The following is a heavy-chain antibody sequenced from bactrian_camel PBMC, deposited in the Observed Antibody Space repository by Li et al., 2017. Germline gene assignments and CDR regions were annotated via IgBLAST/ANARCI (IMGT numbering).Heavy chain of an antibody. V-gene: IGHV3S53*01. Sequence: HVQLVESGGGSVQAGGSLRLSCAASGVISSINYMAWFRQAPGKEREGVGGIHKIGTTTFADAVKGRFTISKDNAKNTVYLQMNSLKSEDTALYYCAAFGATETLTADFAYWGQGTQVTVS. CDR1: GVISSINY. D-gene: IGHD1*01. CDR2: IHKIGTT. J-gene: IGHJ6*01. CDR3: AAFGATETLTADFAY.